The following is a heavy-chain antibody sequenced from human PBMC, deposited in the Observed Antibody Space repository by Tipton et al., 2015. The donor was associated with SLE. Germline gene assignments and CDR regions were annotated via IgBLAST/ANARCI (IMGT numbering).Heavy chain of an antibody. CDR2: IYYSGNT. CDR1: GGSIGDSNYS. J-gene: IGHJ4*02. CDR3: ARQYDFWPHAFDY. Sequence: TLSLTCTVSGGSIGDSNYSWGWIRQPPGKGLEWIGNIYYSGNTYYNPSLKSRVTISVDTSKNQFSLKLVSVSAADTAVYYCARQYDFWPHAFDYWGQGTLVTVSS. D-gene: IGHD3-3*01. V-gene: IGHV4-39*07.